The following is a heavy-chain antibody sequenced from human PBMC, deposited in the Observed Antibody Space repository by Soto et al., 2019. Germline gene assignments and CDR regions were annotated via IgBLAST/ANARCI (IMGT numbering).Heavy chain of an antibody. V-gene: IGHV4-31*03. Sequence: QVQLQESGPGLVKPSQTLSLTCTVSGGSISTGRYYWSWIRQHPGQGLAWIGYIYNSATTYYNPSLRCRVTISVDTSKNQFFLKLGSVTGADTAVYYCARDPAPCGQGALVTVS. CDR2: IYNSATT. J-gene: IGHJ5*02. CDR3: ARDPAP. CDR1: GGSISTGRYY.